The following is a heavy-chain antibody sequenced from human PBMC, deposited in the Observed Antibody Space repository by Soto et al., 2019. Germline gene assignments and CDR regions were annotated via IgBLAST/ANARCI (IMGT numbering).Heavy chain of an antibody. CDR1: GYTFTGYY. D-gene: IGHD2-15*01. CDR2: INPNSGGT. J-gene: IGHJ5*02. CDR3: ARAAVVVVAATSNWFDP. Sequence: QVQLVQSGAEVKKPGASVKVSCKASGYTFTGYYMHWGRQAPGQGLEWMGWINPNSGGTNYAQKFQGWVTMTRDTSISTAYMELSRLRSDDTAVYYCARAAVVVVAATSNWFDPWGQGTLVTVSS. V-gene: IGHV1-2*04.